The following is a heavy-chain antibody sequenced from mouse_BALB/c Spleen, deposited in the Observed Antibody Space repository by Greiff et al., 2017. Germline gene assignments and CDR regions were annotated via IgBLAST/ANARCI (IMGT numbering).Heavy chain of an antibody. CDR3: ARGEGYDWYFDG. CDR2: ISYDGSN. V-gene: IGHV3-6*02. D-gene: IGHD2-2*01. J-gene: IGHJ1*01. CDR1: GYSITSGYY. Sequence: EVKLMESGPGLVKPSQSLSLTCSVTGYSITSGYYWNWIRQFPGNKLEWMGYISYDGSNNYNPSLKNRISITRDTSKNQFFLKLNSVTTEDTATYYCARGEGYDWYFDGWGAGPTVTVSS.